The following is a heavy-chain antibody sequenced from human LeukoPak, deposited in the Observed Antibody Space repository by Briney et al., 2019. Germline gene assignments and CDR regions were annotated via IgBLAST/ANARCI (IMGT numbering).Heavy chain of an antibody. CDR1: GFTFSSYS. V-gene: IGHV3-21*01. Sequence: GSLRLSCAASGFTFSSYSMNWVRQAPGKGLEWVSSISSSSSYVYYADSVKGRFTISRDNAKNSLYLQMNSLRAEDTAVYYCARDLIQPPFDYWGQGTLVTVSS. CDR3: ARDLIQPPFDY. J-gene: IGHJ4*02. CDR2: ISSSSSYV. D-gene: IGHD5-18*01.